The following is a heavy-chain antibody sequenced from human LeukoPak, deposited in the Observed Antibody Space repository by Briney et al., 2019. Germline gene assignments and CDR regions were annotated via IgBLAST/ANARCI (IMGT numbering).Heavy chain of an antibody. V-gene: IGHV3-7*04. Sequence: PGGSLRLSCAASGFTFSSYAMHWVRQAPGKGLEWVANIKQDGTEKMFVDSVKGRFTISRDNPKNSLNLQMNSLRVEDTAVYYCARAGSDWFNWFDPWGQGTLVTVSS. CDR3: ARAGSDWFNWFDP. J-gene: IGHJ5*02. D-gene: IGHD6-19*01. CDR1: GFTFSSYA. CDR2: IKQDGTEK.